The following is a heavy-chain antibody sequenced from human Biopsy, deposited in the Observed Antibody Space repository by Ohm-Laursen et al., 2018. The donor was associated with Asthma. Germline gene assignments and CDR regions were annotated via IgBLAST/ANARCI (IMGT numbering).Heavy chain of an antibody. CDR3: ARPRWGPYGY. J-gene: IGHJ4*02. CDR1: GFTFSSYS. CDR2: ISSSSSAI. D-gene: IGHD4-17*01. Sequence: SLRLSCTASGFTFSSYSMNWVRQAPGKGLEWVSYISSSSSAIYYADSVKGRFTISRDNAKNSLYLQMNSLRDEDTAVYYCARPRWGPYGYWGQGTLVTVSS. V-gene: IGHV3-48*02.